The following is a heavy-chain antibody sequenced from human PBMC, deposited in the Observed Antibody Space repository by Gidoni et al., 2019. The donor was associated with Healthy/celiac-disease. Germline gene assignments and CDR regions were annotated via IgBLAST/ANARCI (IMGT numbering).Heavy chain of an antibody. D-gene: IGHD3-3*01. V-gene: IGHV3-23*01. CDR2: IRGSGGST. CDR1: GFPFSSYA. CDR3: AKSRFLEWSPFDY. J-gene: IGHJ4*02. Sequence: EVQLLESGGGLVQPGGSLRLSCAASGFPFSSYAMSWVRQAPGKGLEWVSAIRGSGGSTYYADSVKGRFTISRDNSKNTLYLQMNSLRAEDTAVYYCAKSRFLEWSPFDYWGQGTLVTVSS.